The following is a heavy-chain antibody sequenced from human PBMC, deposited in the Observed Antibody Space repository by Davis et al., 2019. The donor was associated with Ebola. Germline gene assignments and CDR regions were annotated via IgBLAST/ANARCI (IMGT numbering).Heavy chain of an antibody. Sequence: PSETLSLTCSVSSDSITRYYWSWIRQPPGRGLEWIGYFAYSGRTNYNPSLESRVNIALDMSNGRLSLWLTSVTPADTAVYYCARGYDFWGGSYSGHYFDHWGRGTPVTVSS. D-gene: IGHD3-3*01. V-gene: IGHV4-59*01. CDR2: FAYSGRT. CDR1: SDSITRYY. J-gene: IGHJ4*02. CDR3: ARGYDFWGGSYSGHYFDH.